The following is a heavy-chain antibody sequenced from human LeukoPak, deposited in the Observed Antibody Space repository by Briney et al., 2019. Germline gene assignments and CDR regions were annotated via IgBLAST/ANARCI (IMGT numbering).Heavy chain of an antibody. CDR3: ARDLDFGDAFDI. D-gene: IGHD3-10*01. CDR2: IYYSGST. CDR1: GGSISSYY. Sequence: QSSETLSLTCTVSGGSISSYYWSWIRQPPGKGLEWIGYIYYSGSTNYNPSLKSRVTISVDTSKNQFSLKLSSVSAADTAVYYCARDLDFGDAFDIWGQGTMVTVSS. V-gene: IGHV4-59*01. J-gene: IGHJ3*02.